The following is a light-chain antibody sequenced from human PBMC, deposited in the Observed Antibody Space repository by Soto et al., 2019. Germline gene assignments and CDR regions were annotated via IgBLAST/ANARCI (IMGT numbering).Light chain of an antibody. J-gene: IGKJ1*01. CDR1: QSVSSY. Sequence: TQSPGTVSLSSRQRATLSCRSSQSVSSYLAWYQQKPGQAPRLLIYGASTRATGIPARFSGSGSGTEFTLTISSLQSEDFAVYYCQQYHSWPPRTFGQGTKVDIK. V-gene: IGKV3-15*01. CDR3: QQYHSWPPRT. CDR2: GAS.